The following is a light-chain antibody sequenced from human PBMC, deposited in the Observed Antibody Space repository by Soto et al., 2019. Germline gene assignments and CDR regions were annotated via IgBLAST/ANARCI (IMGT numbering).Light chain of an antibody. V-gene: IGLV2-14*01. J-gene: IGLJ2*01. CDR2: EAI. CDR1: NSDLPNYNS. Sequence: QSVLTQPASVSGSPGQSITISCTGNNSDLPNYNSVSWYQQHPGKAPKLILFEAINRPSGISNRFSGSKSDTTASLTISGLQTDDEGDYYCASYTGNNAWLFGGGTKLTVL. CDR3: ASYTGNNAWL.